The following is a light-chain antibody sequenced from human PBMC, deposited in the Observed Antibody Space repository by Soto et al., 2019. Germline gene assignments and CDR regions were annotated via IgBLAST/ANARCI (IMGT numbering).Light chain of an antibody. CDR1: RSLTSNY. J-gene: IGKJ1*01. CDR3: QHYSYSTWA. V-gene: IGKV3-20*01. Sequence: EIVLTQSPGTLSLSPGERATLSCRASRSLTSNYLAWYQQKAGQAPRLLIYGASSRATGIPDRFSGWGPRTDFTLTISRLEPEDFAVYYCQHYSYSTWAFGQGTKVDIK. CDR2: GAS.